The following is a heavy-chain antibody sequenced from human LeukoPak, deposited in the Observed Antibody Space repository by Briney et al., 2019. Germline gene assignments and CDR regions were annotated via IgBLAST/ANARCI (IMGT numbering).Heavy chain of an antibody. V-gene: IGHV4-39*01. CDR2: IYYSGST. Sequence: SETLSLTCTVSGGSISSSSYYWGWIRQPPGKGLEWIGSIYYSGSTYYNPSLKSRVTISVDTSKNQFSLKLSSVTAADTAVYYCARHLLVEMATICYFDYWGQGTLVTVSS. J-gene: IGHJ4*02. D-gene: IGHD5-24*01. CDR3: ARHLLVEMATICYFDY. CDR1: GGSISSSSYY.